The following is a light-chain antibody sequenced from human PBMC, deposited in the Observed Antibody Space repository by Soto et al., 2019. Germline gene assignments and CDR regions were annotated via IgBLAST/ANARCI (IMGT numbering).Light chain of an antibody. Sequence: AIQVTQSPSSLSASVGDRVTIICRASQGIRNDLGWYQQKPGKAPKLLIYAASSLESGVPSRFSGSGYGTEFTLSISSLQAEDFATDYGLQDHTYPYTVGQGTKLEIK. CDR1: QGIRND. J-gene: IGKJ2*01. CDR3: LQDHTYPYT. CDR2: AAS. V-gene: IGKV1-6*02.